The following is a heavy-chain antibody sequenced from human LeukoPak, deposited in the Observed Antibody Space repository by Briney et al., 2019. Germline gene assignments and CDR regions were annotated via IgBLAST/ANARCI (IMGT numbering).Heavy chain of an antibody. J-gene: IGHJ4*02. CDR3: ARGALFLGGVYIY. CDR2: INHSGST. V-gene: IGHV4-34*01. CDR1: GGSFSGYY. D-gene: IGHD3-3*01. Sequence: SETLSLTCAVYGGSFSGYYWSWIRQPPGKGLEWIGEINHSGSTNYNPSLKSRVTISVDTSKNQFSLKLSSVTAADTAVYYCARGALFLGGVYIYWGQGTLVTVSS.